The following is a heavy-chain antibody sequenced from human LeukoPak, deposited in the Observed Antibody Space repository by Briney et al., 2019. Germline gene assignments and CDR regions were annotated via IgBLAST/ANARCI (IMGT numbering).Heavy chain of an antibody. CDR1: GFTFSSYG. D-gene: IGHD3-10*01. V-gene: IGHV3-48*04. CDR2: ISISGTSI. J-gene: IGHJ4*02. CDR3: ARATGYFGSGDYYFDF. Sequence: GGSLRLSCAASGFTFSSYGMHWVRQAPGKGLEWVSYISISGTSIYYADSVKGRFTISRDYAKNSLYLQVTSLRAEDTAVYYCARATGYFGSGDYYFDFWGQGTLVTVSS.